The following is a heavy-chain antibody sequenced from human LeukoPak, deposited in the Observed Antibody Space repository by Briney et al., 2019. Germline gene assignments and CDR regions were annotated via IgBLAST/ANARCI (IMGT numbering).Heavy chain of an antibody. D-gene: IGHD3-10*01. CDR3: ARYYGSGSFDLIYYFDY. CDR1: GGSFSGYY. J-gene: IGHJ4*02. CDR2: INHSGST. Sequence: SETLSLTCAVYGGSFSGYYWSWIRQPPGKGLEWIGEINHSGSTNYNPSLKSRVTISVDTSKNQFSLKLSPVTAADTAVYYCARYYGSGSFDLIYYFDYWGQGTLVTVSS. V-gene: IGHV4-34*01.